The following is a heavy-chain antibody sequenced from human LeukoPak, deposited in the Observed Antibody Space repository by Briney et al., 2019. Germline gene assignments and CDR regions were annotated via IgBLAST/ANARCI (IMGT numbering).Heavy chain of an antibody. J-gene: IGHJ1*01. Sequence: GASVKVSCKASGGTFSSYAISWVRQAPGQGLEWMGVIIPIFGTANYAQKFQGRVTITADESTSTAYMELSSLRSEDTAVYYCARGWESYGYAEYFQHWGQGTLVTVSS. V-gene: IGHV1-69*13. CDR2: IIPIFGTA. CDR3: ARGWESYGYAEYFQH. D-gene: IGHD5-18*01. CDR1: GGTFSSYA.